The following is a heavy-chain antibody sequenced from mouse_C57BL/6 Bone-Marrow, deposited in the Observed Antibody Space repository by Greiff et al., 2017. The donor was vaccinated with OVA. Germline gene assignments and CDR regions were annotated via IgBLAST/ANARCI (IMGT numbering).Heavy chain of an antibody. CDR2: IYPRSGNT. J-gene: IGHJ2*01. CDR1: GYTFTSYG. Sequence: QVQLQQSGAELARPGASVKLSCKASGYTFTSYGISWVKQRPGQGLEWIGEIYPRSGNTYYNEKFKGKATLTADKSSSTAYMERRSLTSEDSAVYFCARERTTVPAGDYWGQGTTLTVSS. CDR3: ARERTTVPAGDY. D-gene: IGHD1-1*01. V-gene: IGHV1-81*01.